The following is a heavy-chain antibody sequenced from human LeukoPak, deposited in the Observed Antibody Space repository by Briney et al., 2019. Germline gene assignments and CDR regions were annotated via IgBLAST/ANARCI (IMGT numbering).Heavy chain of an antibody. CDR3: AKALGSSGWHDFDY. CDR1: GFTFTSYA. J-gene: IGHJ4*02. D-gene: IGHD6-19*01. V-gene: IGHV3-23*01. CDR2: VSGSGGST. Sequence: PGGSLRLSCAASGFTFTSYAMTWVRQAPGKGLEWVSTVSGSGGSTYYADSVEGRFTISRDDSKSTLYLQMNCLRADDTAVYYCAKALGSSGWHDFDYWGQGTLVTVSS.